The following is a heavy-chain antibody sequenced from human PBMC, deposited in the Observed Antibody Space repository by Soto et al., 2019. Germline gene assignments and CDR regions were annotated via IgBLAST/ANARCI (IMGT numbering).Heavy chain of an antibody. D-gene: IGHD3-3*01. V-gene: IGHV3-21*01. J-gene: IGHJ5*02. CDR1: GFTFSSYS. CDR2: ISSSSSYI. Sequence: GGFLRLSCAASGFTFSSYSMNWVRQAPGKGLEWVSSISSSSSYIYYADSVKGRFTISRDNAKNSLYLQMNSLRAEDTAVYYCARKLWDFWSGYSPFDPWGQGTLVTVSS. CDR3: ARKLWDFWSGYSPFDP.